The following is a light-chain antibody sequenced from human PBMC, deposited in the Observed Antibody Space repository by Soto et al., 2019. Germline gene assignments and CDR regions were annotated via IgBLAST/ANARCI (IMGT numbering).Light chain of an antibody. Sequence: MVLTHSPGTLSLSPLERATLSVRASQSVSNNYLAWYQQKPGQAPRLLIYGASNRATGIPDRFSGSGSGTDFTLTISRLEPEDFAVYYCQQYGSSGTFGQGTKVDIK. CDR3: QQYGSSGT. CDR1: QSVSNNY. V-gene: IGKV3-20*01. CDR2: GAS. J-gene: IGKJ1*01.